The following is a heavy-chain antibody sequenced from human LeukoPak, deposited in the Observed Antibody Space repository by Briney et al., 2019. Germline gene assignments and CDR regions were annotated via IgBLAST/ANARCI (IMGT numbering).Heavy chain of an antibody. CDR3: ARKAPKKGWFDP. Sequence: SSETLSLTCTVSGASNNSYYWSWIRQPPGKGLGWIGYTHPSGNTNYSPSLKSRVTISMDTSTNQFSLKLKSVTAADTAVYFCARKAPKKGWFDPWGQGTLVTVSS. CDR1: GASNNSYY. CDR2: THPSGNT. J-gene: IGHJ5*02. V-gene: IGHV4-4*09.